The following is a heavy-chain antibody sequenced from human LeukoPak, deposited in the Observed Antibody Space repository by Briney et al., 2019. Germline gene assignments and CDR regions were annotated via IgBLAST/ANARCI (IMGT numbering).Heavy chain of an antibody. J-gene: IGHJ5*02. Sequence: GGSLRLSCAASGFTFSSYSMNWVRQAPGKGLEWVSSISSSSSYIYYADSVKGGFTISRDNAKNSLYLQMNSLRAEDTAVYYCARGRGYCSSTSCLNWFDPWGQGTLVTVSS. D-gene: IGHD2-2*01. CDR2: ISSSSSYI. V-gene: IGHV3-21*01. CDR3: ARGRGYCSSTSCLNWFDP. CDR1: GFTFSSYS.